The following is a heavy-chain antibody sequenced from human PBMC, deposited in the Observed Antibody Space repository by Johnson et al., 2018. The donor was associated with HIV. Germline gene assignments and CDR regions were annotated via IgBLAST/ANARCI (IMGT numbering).Heavy chain of an antibody. CDR3: ARGEEEQLGDAFDI. Sequence: QVQLVESGGGVAQPGRSLRLSCAASGFTFSSYGMHWVRQAPGKGLEWVAVISYDESNKYYADSVKGRFTISRDNSKNTLYLQMSSLGAEDTAVYYCARGEEEQLGDAFDIWGQGTMVTVSS. D-gene: IGHD6-6*01. CDR2: ISYDESNK. CDR1: GFTFSSYG. V-gene: IGHV3-30*03. J-gene: IGHJ3*02.